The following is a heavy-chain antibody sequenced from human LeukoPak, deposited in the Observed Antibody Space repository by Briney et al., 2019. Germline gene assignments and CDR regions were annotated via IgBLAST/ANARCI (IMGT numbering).Heavy chain of an antibody. CDR1: GYTFTGYY. Sequence: ASVKVSCKASGYTFTGYYMHWVRQAPGQGLEWMGWINPNSGGTNYARKLQGRVTMTRDTSISTAYMELRSLRSDDTAVYYCARVTQTDYDFDYWGQGTLVTVSS. D-gene: IGHD4-17*01. CDR3: ARVTQTDYDFDY. J-gene: IGHJ4*02. V-gene: IGHV1-2*02. CDR2: INPNSGGT.